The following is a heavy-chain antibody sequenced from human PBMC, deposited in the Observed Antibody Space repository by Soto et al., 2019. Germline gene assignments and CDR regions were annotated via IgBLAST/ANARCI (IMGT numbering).Heavy chain of an antibody. CDR3: TTGSVEGV. J-gene: IGHJ6*02. CDR2: IKRKIDGEKT. D-gene: IGHD2-15*01. CDR1: GFSFSNSW. V-gene: IGHV3-15*07. Sequence: PGGSLRLSCAASGFSFSNSWMNWVRRAPGKGLEWVGRIKRKIDGEKTDYAAPVKGRFTISRDDSKNTLYLQMNSLKADDTAVYYCTTGSVEGVWGQGTTVTVSS.